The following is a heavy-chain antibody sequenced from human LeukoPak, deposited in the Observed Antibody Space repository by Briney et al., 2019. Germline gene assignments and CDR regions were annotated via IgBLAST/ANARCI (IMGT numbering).Heavy chain of an antibody. D-gene: IGHD2-15*01. CDR2: NNGDGSTT. Sequence: PGGSLRLSCTTSGLTFSHAWMNWVRQAPGKGLMYISRNNGDGSTTNYADVVKGRFTMSRDNVKNTLYLQMNSLRVEDTAVYYCARDPRNVGLAPWGQGTLVTVSS. CDR3: ARDPRNVGLAP. J-gene: IGHJ5*02. V-gene: IGHV3-74*01. CDR1: GLTFSHAW.